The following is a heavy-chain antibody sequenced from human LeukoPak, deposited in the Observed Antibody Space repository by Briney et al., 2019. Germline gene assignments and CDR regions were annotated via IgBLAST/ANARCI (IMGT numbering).Heavy chain of an antibody. J-gene: IGHJ4*02. D-gene: IGHD2-15*01. CDR1: GFTFSSYA. V-gene: IGHV4-34*01. CDR2: INHSGST. Sequence: PGGSLRLSCAASGFTFSSYAMTWVRQPPGKGLEWIGEINHSGSTNYNPSLKSRVTISVGTSKNQFSLKLSSVTAADTAVYYCARGQADIVVVVAAGYDYWGQGTLVTVSS. CDR3: ARGQADIVVVVAAGYDY.